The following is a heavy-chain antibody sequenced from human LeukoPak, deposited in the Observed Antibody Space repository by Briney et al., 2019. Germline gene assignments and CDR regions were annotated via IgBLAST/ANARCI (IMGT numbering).Heavy chain of an antibody. CDR3: ARALYDILTGYYTPLGY. CDR2: ISAYNGNT. CDR1: GYTFTNNY. V-gene: IGHV1-18*04. J-gene: IGHJ4*02. Sequence: ASVKVSCKASGYTFTNNYMHWVRQAPGQGLEWMGWISAYNGNTNYAQKLQGRVTMTTDTSTSTAYMELRSLRSDDTAVYYCARALYDILTGYYTPLGYWGQGTLVTVSS. D-gene: IGHD3-9*01.